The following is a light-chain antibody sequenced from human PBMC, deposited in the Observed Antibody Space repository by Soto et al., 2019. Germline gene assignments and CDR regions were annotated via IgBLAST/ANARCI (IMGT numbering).Light chain of an antibody. CDR1: QSINRF. Sequence: DIQMTQSPSSLSASVGDRVTITCRASQSINRFLNWYQQKPGKASKLLIYAASSLQSGVPSRFSGSGSGTDFTLTISSLXPEDFATYYCQQSYSPPPVTFGQGTRLEIK. CDR3: QQSYSPPPVT. J-gene: IGKJ5*01. V-gene: IGKV1-39*01. CDR2: AAS.